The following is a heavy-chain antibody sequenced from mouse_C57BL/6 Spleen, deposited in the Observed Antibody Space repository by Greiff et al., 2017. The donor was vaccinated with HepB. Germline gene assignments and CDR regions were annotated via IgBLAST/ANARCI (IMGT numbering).Heavy chain of an antibody. CDR1: GYTFTSYW. Sequence: QVQLQQPGAELVMPGASVKLSCKASGYTFTSYWMHWVKQRPGQGLEWIGEIDPSDSYTNYNQKFKGKSTLTVDKSSSTAYMQLSSLTSEDSAVYYCARALTMVTSYAMDYWGQGTSVTVSS. J-gene: IGHJ4*01. V-gene: IGHV1-69*01. CDR2: IDPSDSYT. CDR3: ARALTMVTSYAMDY. D-gene: IGHD2-2*01.